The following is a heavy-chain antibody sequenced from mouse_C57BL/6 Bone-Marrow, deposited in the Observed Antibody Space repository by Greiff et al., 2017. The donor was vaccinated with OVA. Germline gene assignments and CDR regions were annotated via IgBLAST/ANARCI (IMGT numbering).Heavy chain of an antibody. D-gene: IGHD1-1*02. CDR2: IYPGDGDT. Sequence: VKLMESGPELVKPGASVKISCKASGYAFSSSWMNWVKQRPGKGLEWIGRIYPGDGDTNYNGKFKGKATLTADKSSSTAYMQLSSLTSEDSAVYFCARNLVGKADYWGQGTTLTVSS. CDR1: GYAFSSSW. J-gene: IGHJ2*01. CDR3: ARNLVGKADY. V-gene: IGHV1-82*01.